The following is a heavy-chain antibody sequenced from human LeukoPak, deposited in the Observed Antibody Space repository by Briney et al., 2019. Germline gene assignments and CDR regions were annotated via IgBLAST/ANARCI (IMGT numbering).Heavy chain of an antibody. CDR1: GGSISSYY. CDR2: IYYSGST. J-gene: IGHJ5*02. Sequence: SETLSLTCTVSGGSISSYYWSWIRQPPGKGLEWIGYIYYSGSTNYNPSLKSRVTISVDTSKNQFSLKLSSVTAADTAVYYCARHVKVAVAVTSDNWFDPWGQGTLVTVSS. D-gene: IGHD6-19*01. CDR3: ARHVKVAVAVTSDNWFDP. V-gene: IGHV4-59*08.